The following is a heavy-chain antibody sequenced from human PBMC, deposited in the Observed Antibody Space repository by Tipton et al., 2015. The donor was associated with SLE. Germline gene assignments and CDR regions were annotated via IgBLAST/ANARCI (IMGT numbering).Heavy chain of an antibody. CDR2: IYNGGNT. J-gene: IGHJ3*02. CDR3: AREENTWGAFDI. Sequence: SLRLSCAASGFTVSSNYMNWVRQAPWKGLEWVSVIYNGGNTYYADSVKGRFTISRDNSKNTLYLQMNSLRAEDTAVYYCAREENTWGAFDIWGQGTMVTVSS. D-gene: IGHD7-27*01. V-gene: IGHV3-53*01. CDR1: GFTVSSNY.